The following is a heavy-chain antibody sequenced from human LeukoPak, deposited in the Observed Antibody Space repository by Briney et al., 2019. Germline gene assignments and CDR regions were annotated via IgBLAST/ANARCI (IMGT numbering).Heavy chain of an antibody. V-gene: IGHV4-4*07. CDR3: ARHEYYGLEGGFDY. D-gene: IGHD3-10*01. J-gene: IGHJ4*02. CDR1: GGSISSYY. CDR2: IYSSGTSP. Sequence: SETLSLTCSVSGGSISSYYWSWIRQPAGKGLEWIGRIYSSGTSPNYNPSLKSRLTMSVDTSRNQFSLKLSSVTAADTAVYYCARHEYYGLEGGFDYWGQGTLVTVSS.